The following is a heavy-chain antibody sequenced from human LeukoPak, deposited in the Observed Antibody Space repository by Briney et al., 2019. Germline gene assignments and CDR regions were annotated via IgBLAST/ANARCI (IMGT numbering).Heavy chain of an antibody. V-gene: IGHV3-30*02. J-gene: IGHJ4*02. CDR2: IHHDGSNK. D-gene: IGHD3-22*01. CDR3: AKDYSDSSGYFRVPHVFDF. CDR1: GFTFSSYG. Sequence: GGSLRLSCAASGFTFSSYGMHWVRQAPGKGLDWVAFIHHDGSNKYYADSVRGRFTISRDNSKNTLYLQMNSLRAEDTAVYYCAKDYSDSSGYFRVPHVFDFWGQGTLVTVSS.